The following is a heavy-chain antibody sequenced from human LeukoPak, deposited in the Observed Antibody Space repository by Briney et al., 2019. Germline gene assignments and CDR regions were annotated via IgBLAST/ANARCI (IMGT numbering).Heavy chain of an antibody. Sequence: GGSLRLSCTASGFTFGDYAMSWVRQAPGKGLEWVGFIRSKAYGGTTEYAASVKGRFTISRDDSKSIAYLQMNSLKTEDTAVHYCTRDQSYGSGSYYMGYWGQGTLVTVSS. CDR2: IRSKAYGGTT. J-gene: IGHJ4*02. CDR1: GFTFGDYA. CDR3: TRDQSYGSGSYYMGY. D-gene: IGHD3-10*01. V-gene: IGHV3-49*04.